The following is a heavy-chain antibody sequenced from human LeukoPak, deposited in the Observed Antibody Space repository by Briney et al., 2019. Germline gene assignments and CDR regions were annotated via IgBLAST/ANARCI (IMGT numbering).Heavy chain of an antibody. V-gene: IGHV3-74*01. D-gene: IGHD5-12*01. CDR2: INSDGSST. Sequence: GGSLRLSCAASGFTFSSYWMHWVRQPPGKGLVWVSRINSDGSSTNYADSVKGRLTISRDNAKNTLYLEMNSLRAEDTAVYYCARVGYSGWNLEYWGQGTLVTVSS. J-gene: IGHJ4*02. CDR1: GFTFSSYW. CDR3: ARVGYSGWNLEY.